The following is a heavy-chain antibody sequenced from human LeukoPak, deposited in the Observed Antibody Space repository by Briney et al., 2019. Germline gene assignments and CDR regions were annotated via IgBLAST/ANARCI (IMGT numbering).Heavy chain of an antibody. V-gene: IGHV1-2*02. CDR2: INPNSGGT. CDR1: GYTSTAYY. CDR3: ARDLGGGVVVVPAA. Sequence: ASVKVSCKASGYTSTAYYIHWVRQAPGQGLERMGWINPNSGGTNYAQKFQGRVTMTRDTSISTAYMELSRLRSDDTAVYYCARDLGGGVVVVPAAWGQGTLVTVSS. J-gene: IGHJ4*02. D-gene: IGHD2-2*01.